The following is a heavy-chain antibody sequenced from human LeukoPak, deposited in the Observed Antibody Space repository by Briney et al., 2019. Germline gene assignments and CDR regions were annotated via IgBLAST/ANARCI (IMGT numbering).Heavy chain of an antibody. J-gene: IGHJ4*02. Sequence: PGGSLRLSCAASGFTFSAYSMNWVRHAPGKGLEWVSSITETSHVYYAESVKGRFTISRDNAKNLVFLQIKSLRVEDTGIYYCVKVAKYYYGSETYYFFEHWGQGTPVTASS. V-gene: IGHV3-69-1*02. CDR3: VKVAKYYYGSETYYFFEH. CDR1: GFTFSAYS. D-gene: IGHD3-10*01. CDR2: ITETSHV.